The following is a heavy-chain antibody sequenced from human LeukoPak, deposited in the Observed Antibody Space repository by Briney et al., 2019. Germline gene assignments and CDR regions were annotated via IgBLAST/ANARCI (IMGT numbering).Heavy chain of an antibody. CDR3: ARGGFVVVPAAPDPSYYYGMDV. CDR1: GYTFTTYS. J-gene: IGHJ6*02. V-gene: IGHV1-2*04. Sequence: ASVKVSCRTSGYTFTTYSISWVRQAPGRGLEWMGWINPNSGGTNYAQKFQGWVTMTRDTSISTAYMELSRLRSDDTAVYYCARGGFVVVPAAPDPSYYYGMDVWGQGTTVTVSS. D-gene: IGHD2-2*01. CDR2: INPNSGGT.